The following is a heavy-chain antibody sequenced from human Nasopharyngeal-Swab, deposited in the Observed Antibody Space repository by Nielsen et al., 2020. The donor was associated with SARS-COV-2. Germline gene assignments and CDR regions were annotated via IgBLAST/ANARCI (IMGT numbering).Heavy chain of an antibody. D-gene: IGHD5-18*01. J-gene: IGHJ3*02. CDR3: ASRGYSYGHGAFDI. Sequence: SETLSLTCTVSGGSISSYYWSWIRQPPGKGLEWIGEINHSGSTNYNPSLKSRVTISVDTSKNQFSLKLSSVTAADTAVYYCASRGYSYGHGAFDIWGQGTMVTVSS. CDR2: INHSGST. CDR1: GGSISSYY. V-gene: IGHV4-34*01.